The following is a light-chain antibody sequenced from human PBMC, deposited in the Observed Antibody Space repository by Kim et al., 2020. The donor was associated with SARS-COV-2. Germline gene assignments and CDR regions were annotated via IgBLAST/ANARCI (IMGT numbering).Light chain of an antibody. CDR1: QGITKY. V-gene: IGKV1-27*01. CDR3: QKYNSAPWT. Sequence: ASVGDRVTITCRASQGITKYLAWYQQKPGKVPKLLIYAASALQSGVPSRFSGSGSETDFTLTISSLQPEDVATYYCQKYNSAPWTFGQGTKVEIK. J-gene: IGKJ1*01. CDR2: AAS.